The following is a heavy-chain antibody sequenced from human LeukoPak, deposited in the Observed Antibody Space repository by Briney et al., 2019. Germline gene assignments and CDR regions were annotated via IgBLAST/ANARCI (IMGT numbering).Heavy chain of an antibody. CDR3: ARAYYDFWSGSGPVGYYGMDV. D-gene: IGHD3-3*01. CDR2: IYSGGST. Sequence: GGSLRLSCAASGFTVSSNYMSWVRQAPGKGLEWVSVIYSGGSTYYADSVKGRFTISRHNSKNTLYPQMNSLRAEDTAVYYCARAYYDFWSGSGPVGYYGMDVWGQGTTVTVSS. CDR1: GFTVSSNY. J-gene: IGHJ6*02. V-gene: IGHV3-53*04.